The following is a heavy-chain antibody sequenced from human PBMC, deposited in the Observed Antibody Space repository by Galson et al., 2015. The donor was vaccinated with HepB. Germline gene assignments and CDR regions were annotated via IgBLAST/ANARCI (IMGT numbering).Heavy chain of an antibody. D-gene: IGHD2-21*01. CDR1: GYAFFTYS. Sequence: SVKVSCKASGYAFFTYSITWVRHAPGQGLEWMGWISPYSRDKNYARKFQGRVTMTTDTFMNTAYMELRSLRSDDTAIYYCARGALVVVWGGTQNNWFDPWGQGTLVTVSS. J-gene: IGHJ5*02. CDR2: ISPYSRDK. V-gene: IGHV1-18*01. CDR3: ARGALVVVWGGTQNNWFDP.